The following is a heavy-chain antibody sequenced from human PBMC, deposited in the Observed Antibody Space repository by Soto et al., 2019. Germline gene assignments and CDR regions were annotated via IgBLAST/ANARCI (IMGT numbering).Heavy chain of an antibody. V-gene: IGHV1-3*05. CDR2: INAGNGNT. CDR1: GYTFSTYA. Sequence: QVQLVQSGAEEKKPGASVKVSCKASGYTFSTYAMHWVRQAPGQRLEWMGWINAGNGNTKYSQKFQGRVTISRDTSASTAYMELSSLRSEDTAVYYCARAPSWWYFDLWGRGTLVTVSS. CDR3: ARAPSWWYFDL. J-gene: IGHJ2*01.